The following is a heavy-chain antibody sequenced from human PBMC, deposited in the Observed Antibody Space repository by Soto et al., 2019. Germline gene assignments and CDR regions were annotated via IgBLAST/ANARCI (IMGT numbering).Heavy chain of an antibody. Sequence: PGGSLRLSCLASGFTFSRYWMHWVRQAPGKGLVWVSRINTDKSTLTYADSVEGRFTISRDNAKNTLSLQMNSLRAEDTAVYYCAREIYDDYDSSEIDPWGQGTLVTVSS. CDR3: AREIYDDYDSSEIDP. D-gene: IGHD3-22*01. J-gene: IGHJ5*02. CDR1: GFTFSRYW. CDR2: INTDKSTL. V-gene: IGHV3-74*03.